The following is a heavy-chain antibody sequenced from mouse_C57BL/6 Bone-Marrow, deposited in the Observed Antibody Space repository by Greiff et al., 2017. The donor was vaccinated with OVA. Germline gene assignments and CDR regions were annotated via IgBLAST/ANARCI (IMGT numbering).Heavy chain of an antibody. CDR3: ARGNYGSRHWYFDV. J-gene: IGHJ1*03. D-gene: IGHD1-1*01. V-gene: IGHV3-6*01. CDR1: GYSITSGYY. Sequence: EVKLVESGPGLVKPSQSLSLTCSVTGYSITSGYYWNWLRQFPGNKLEWMGYISYDGSNNYNPSLKNRISITRDTSKNQFFLKLNSVTTEDTATYYCARGNYGSRHWYFDVWGTGTTVTVSS. CDR2: ISYDGSN.